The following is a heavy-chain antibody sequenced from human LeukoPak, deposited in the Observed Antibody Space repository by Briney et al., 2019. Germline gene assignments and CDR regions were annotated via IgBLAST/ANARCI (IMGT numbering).Heavy chain of an antibody. V-gene: IGHV4-38-2*02. CDR3: ASSDYDDDAFDI. J-gene: IGHJ3*02. CDR1: GYSISSGYY. CDR2: IYHSWST. D-gene: IGHD4-17*01. Sequence: PSETLSLTCTVSGYSISSGYYWGWIRQPPGKGLEWIGSIYHSWSTYYNPSLKSRVTISVDTSKNQFSLKLSSVTPADTAVYYCASSDYDDDAFDIWGQGTMVTVSS.